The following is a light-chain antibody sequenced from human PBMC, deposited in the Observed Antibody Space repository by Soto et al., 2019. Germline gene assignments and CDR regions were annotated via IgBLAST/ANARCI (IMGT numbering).Light chain of an antibody. CDR3: QQANRFPIT. J-gene: IGKJ5*01. V-gene: IGKV1-9*01. Sequence: DIHLTQSPSSLSASVGDRVTITCRASQAITNNLAWYQQKPGNPPRLLIYEESTLHSGVPSRFSGRKVGTQFILTIDSLQPEDFATYYCQQANRFPITIGQGTRLEIK. CDR2: EES. CDR1: QAITNN.